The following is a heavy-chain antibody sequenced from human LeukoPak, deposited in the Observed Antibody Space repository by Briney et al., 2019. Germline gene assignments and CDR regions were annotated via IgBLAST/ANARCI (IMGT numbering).Heavy chain of an antibody. D-gene: IGHD6-19*01. J-gene: IGHJ6*02. Sequence: PSESLSLTCTVSGGSISSYYWSWIRQPPGKGLEWIGYIYYSGSTNYNPYLKSRVTISVDTSKNQFSLKLNSVTAADTAVYYCARSPEGAVAGAYYYYGMDVWGQGTTVTFAS. CDR2: IYYSGST. CDR1: GGSISSYY. CDR3: ARSPEGAVAGAYYYYGMDV. V-gene: IGHV4-59*08.